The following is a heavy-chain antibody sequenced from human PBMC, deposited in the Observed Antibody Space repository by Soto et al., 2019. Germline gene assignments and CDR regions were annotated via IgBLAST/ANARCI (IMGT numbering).Heavy chain of an antibody. Sequence: GGSLRLSCAASGFTFSDYYMSWIGQAPGKGLEWVSYISSSSSYTNYADSVKGRFTISRDNAKNSLYLQMNSLRAEDTAVYYCARDLRGGATDYWGQGTLVTVSS. CDR1: GFTFSDYY. V-gene: IGHV3-11*06. D-gene: IGHD1-26*01. J-gene: IGHJ4*02. CDR3: ARDLRGGATDY. CDR2: ISSSSSYT.